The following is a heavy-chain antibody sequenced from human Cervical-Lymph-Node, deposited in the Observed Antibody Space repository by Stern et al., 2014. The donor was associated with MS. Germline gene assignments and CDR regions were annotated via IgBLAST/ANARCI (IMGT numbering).Heavy chain of an antibody. D-gene: IGHD2-2*01. Sequence: QAQLQESGPGLVKPSQTLSLTCTVSGGSISSGDYYWTWIRQHPGKGLEWIGYIYHSGSTLYTPSLKSRVSISVDTSKNQFSLKLSSVTAADTAVYYCARGFTHNYAASFDPWGQGTLVTVSS. CDR3: ARGFTHNYAASFDP. J-gene: IGHJ5*02. V-gene: IGHV4-31*03. CDR1: GGSISSGDYY. CDR2: IYHSGST.